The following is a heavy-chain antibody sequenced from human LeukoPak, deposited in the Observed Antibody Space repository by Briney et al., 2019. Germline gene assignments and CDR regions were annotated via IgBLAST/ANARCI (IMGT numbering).Heavy chain of an antibody. CDR3: ARDRRDIVVVPAANGGYYYYYMDV. D-gene: IGHD2-2*01. CDR2: IYHSGST. CDR1: GYSISNGYY. J-gene: IGHJ6*03. V-gene: IGHV4-38-2*02. Sequence: SETLSLTCTVSGYSISNGYYWVWIRQPPGKGLEWIGSIYHSGSTYYNSSLKSRVTISVDTSKNQFSLKLSSVTAADTAVYYCARDRRDIVVVPAANGGYYYYYMDVWGKGTTVTVSS.